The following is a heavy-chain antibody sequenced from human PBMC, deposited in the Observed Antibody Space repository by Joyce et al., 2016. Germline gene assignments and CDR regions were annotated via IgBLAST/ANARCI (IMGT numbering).Heavy chain of an antibody. Sequence: QVQLQQSGPGLVKPSQTLSLTCAISGDSVSSNSAAWNWIRQSPSRGLGWLGRTYYRSKWYNDYAVSGKSRITINPDTPKNQFSLQLNSVTPEDAAVYYCARAGYYHTSGYYYPNFDYWGPGTLVTVSS. V-gene: IGHV6-1*01. J-gene: IGHJ4*02. CDR1: GDSVSSNSAA. D-gene: IGHD3-22*01. CDR2: TYYRSKWYN. CDR3: ARAGYYHTSGYYYPNFDY.